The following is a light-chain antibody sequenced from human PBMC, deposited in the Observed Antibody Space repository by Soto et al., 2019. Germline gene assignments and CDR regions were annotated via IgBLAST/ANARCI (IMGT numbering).Light chain of an antibody. V-gene: IGKV3-20*01. CDR3: QQYGSLPPT. J-gene: IGKJ1*01. CDR2: GAS. CDR1: QSISRY. Sequence: IVFKQSPGTLSLTPGERTSLSCRASQSISRYLAWYQQKPGQGPRLLIYGASSRAPGYPGRFSGSGSGTDFTLTITRLQPEDFALYYCQQYGSLPPTFGQGTKVDIK.